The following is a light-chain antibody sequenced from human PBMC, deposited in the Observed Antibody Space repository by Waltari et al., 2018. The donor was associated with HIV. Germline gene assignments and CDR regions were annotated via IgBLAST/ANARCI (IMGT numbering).Light chain of an antibody. CDR3: QGWDNVGDRVV. V-gene: IGLV3-21*02. CDR2: HNR. Sequence: SYRRTQPPSMSVAAGQAAKFTCGGHNFGARNVHWNQKRPGPAPNIVVNHNRHPPPGTPDRYSDTNSRNTNTLTISRVEAGDEAEYYCQGWDNVGDRVVFGGGTKLTVL. J-gene: IGLJ2*01. CDR1: NFGARN.